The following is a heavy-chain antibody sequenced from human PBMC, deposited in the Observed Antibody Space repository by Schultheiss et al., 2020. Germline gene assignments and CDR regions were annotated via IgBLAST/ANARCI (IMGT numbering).Heavy chain of an antibody. CDR1: GGSISSGGYY. Sequence: SETLSLTCTVSGGSISSGGYYWSWIRQPPGKGLEWIGYIYYSGSTYYNPSLKSRVTISVDTSKNQFSLKLSSVTAADTAVYYCASLSTARAFDYWGRGTLVTVPS. CDR3: ASLSTARAFDY. D-gene: IGHD2-2*01. CDR2: IYYSGST. V-gene: IGHV4-61*08. J-gene: IGHJ4*02.